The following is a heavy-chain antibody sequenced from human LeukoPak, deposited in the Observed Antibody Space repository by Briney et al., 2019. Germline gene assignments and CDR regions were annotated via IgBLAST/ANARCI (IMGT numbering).Heavy chain of an antibody. V-gene: IGHV3-23*01. CDR1: GFTFSSYA. D-gene: IGHD6-13*01. CDR2: ISGSGGST. J-gene: IGHJ6*03. CDR3: AKDGYDYYYYYMDV. Sequence: PGGSLRLSCAASGFTFSSYAMSWVRQAPGKGLEWVSAISGSGGSTYYADSVKGRFTISRDNSKNTLYLQMNTLRAEDMAVYYCAKDGYDYYYYYMDVRGKGTTVTVSS.